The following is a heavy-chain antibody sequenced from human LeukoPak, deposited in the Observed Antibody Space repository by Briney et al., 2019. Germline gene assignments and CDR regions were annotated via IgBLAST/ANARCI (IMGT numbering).Heavy chain of an antibody. V-gene: IGHV1-3*01. Sequence: ASVKVSCKASGYTFTSYAMHWVRQAPGQRLEWMGWINAGNGNTKYSQKFQGRVTITRDTSASTAYMELSSLRSEDTAVYYCARVRDIAAAHLGLDAWGQGTTVTVSS. CDR2: INAGNGNT. CDR3: ARVRDIAAAHLGLDA. D-gene: IGHD6-13*01. CDR1: GYTFTSYA. J-gene: IGHJ6*02.